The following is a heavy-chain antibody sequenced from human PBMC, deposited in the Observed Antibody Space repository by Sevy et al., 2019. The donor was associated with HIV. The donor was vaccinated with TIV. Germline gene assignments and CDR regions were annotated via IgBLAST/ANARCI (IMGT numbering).Heavy chain of an antibody. Sequence: SVKVSCKASGGTFSSYAINWVRQAPGQGLEWMGGIIPIFGTANYAQKFQGRVTTTADESTGTAYMELSSLRSEDTAVYYCARSFDSEGAFDVWGQGTMVTVSS. CDR3: ARSFDSEGAFDV. J-gene: IGHJ3*01. CDR1: GGTFSSYA. V-gene: IGHV1-69*13. CDR2: IIPIFGTA.